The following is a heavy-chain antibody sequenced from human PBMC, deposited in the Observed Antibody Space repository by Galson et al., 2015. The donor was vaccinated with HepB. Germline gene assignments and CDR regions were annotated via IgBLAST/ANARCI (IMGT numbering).Heavy chain of an antibody. CDR1: GGTFSSYT. J-gene: IGHJ4*02. V-gene: IGHV1-69*02. CDR3: ASGTTVTSYYFDY. CDR2: IIPILGIA. Sequence: SVKDSCKASGGTFSSYTISWVRQAPGQGLEWMGRIIPILGIANYAQKFQGRVTITADKSTSTAYMELSSLRSEDTAVYYCASGTTVTSYYFDYWGQGTLVTVSS. D-gene: IGHD4-17*01.